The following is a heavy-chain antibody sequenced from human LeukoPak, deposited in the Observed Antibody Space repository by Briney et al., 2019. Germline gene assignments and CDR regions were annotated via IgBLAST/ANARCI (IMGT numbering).Heavy chain of an antibody. Sequence: SETRSRTYAVAGYSISSGYQWAWIRQPPGNTLEWIGSIFHTGSAHYNPSLKSRVTISVGTYTNHFSLRLTSVTAADTAVYYCARDPRWLTPDCTSISCYENYFDPWGQGILVTVSS. V-gene: IGHV4-38-2*02. CDR1: GYSISSGYQ. D-gene: IGHD2-2*01. CDR2: IFHTGSA. J-gene: IGHJ5*02. CDR3: ARDPRWLTPDCTSISCYENYFDP.